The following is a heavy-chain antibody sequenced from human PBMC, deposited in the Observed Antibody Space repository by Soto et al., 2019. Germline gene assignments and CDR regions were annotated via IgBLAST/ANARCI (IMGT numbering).Heavy chain of an antibody. CDR1: GFSLSTSGVG. J-gene: IGHJ4*02. V-gene: IGHV2-5*02. Sequence: GSGPTLVNPTQTLTLTCTFSGFSLSTSGVGVGWIRQPPGKALEWLALNYWDDDKRYSPSLKTRLTITKDTSKNQVVLTMTNMDPVDTATYYCVLQADSTSWYAGQFDYWGQGTLVTVSS. CDR2: NYWDDDK. D-gene: IGHD6-13*01. CDR3: VLQADSTSWYAGQFDY.